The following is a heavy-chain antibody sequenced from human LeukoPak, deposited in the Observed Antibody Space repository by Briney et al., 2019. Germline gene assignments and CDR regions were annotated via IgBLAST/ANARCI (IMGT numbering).Heavy chain of an antibody. D-gene: IGHD4-17*01. J-gene: IGHJ4*02. CDR1: GGSINSYY. CDR2: IYYSGST. V-gene: IGHV4-59*08. CDR3: ASSALYGEFDY. Sequence: SETLSLTCTVSGGSINSYYWSWIRQPPGKGLEWIGYIYYSGSTNYNPSLKSRVTISVDTSKNQFSLKLSSVTAADTAVYYCASSALYGEFDYWGQGTLVTVSS.